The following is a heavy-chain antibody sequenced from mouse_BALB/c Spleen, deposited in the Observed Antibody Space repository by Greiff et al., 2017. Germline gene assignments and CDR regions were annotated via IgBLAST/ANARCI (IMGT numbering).Heavy chain of an antibody. J-gene: IGHJ2*01. CDR1: GFTFSSYT. Sequence: EVKVEESGGGLVQPGGSLKLSCAASGFTFSSYTMSWVRQTPEKRLEWVAYISNGGGSTYYPDTVKGRFTISRDNAKNTLYLQMSSLKSEDTAMYYCARSGFDYWGQGTTLTVSS. V-gene: IGHV5-12-2*01. CDR3: ARSGFDY. CDR2: ISNGGGST.